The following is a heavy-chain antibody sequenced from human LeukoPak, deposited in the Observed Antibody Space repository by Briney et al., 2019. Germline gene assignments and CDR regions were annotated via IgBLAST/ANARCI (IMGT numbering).Heavy chain of an antibody. J-gene: IGHJ4*02. CDR2: IYSGGST. CDR3: ARGVGSGSRLRAGDY. CDR1: GFTVSSNY. D-gene: IGHD1-26*01. Sequence: GGSLRLSCAASGFTVSSNYMSWVRQAPGKGLEWVSVIYSGGSTYYADSVKGRFTISRDNSKNTLYLQMNSLRAEDTAVYYCARGVGSGSRLRAGDYWGQGTLVTVSP. V-gene: IGHV3-53*01.